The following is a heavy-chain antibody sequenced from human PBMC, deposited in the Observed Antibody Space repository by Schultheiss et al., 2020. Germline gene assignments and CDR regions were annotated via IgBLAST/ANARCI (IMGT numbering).Heavy chain of an antibody. V-gene: IGHV3-23*01. CDR3: AKDHSGYSSLRHYYGMDV. CDR2: IIGSGGT. Sequence: GGSLRLSCAASGFTFSDYYMSWIRQAPGKGLEWVSTIIGSGGTYYADSVKGRFIISRDNSKNTLYLQMNSLRAEDTAVYYCAKDHSGYSSLRHYYGMDVWGQGTTVTVSS. J-gene: IGHJ6*02. CDR1: GFTFSDYY. D-gene: IGHD3-22*01.